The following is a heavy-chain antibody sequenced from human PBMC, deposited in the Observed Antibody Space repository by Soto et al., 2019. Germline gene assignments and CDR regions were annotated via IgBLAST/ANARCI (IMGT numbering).Heavy chain of an antibody. CDR1: GFSLSTSGVG. D-gene: IGHD6-19*01. Sequence: QITLKESGPTLVKPTQTLTLTCTFSGFSLSTSGVGVGWIRQPPGKALEWLALIYWDDDKRYSPSLKSRLTITNDTSKNKVVLTMTNMDPVDTATYYCAHSLGQWLVRGTSGFDYWGQGTLVTVSS. V-gene: IGHV2-5*02. CDR3: AHSLGQWLVRGTSGFDY. J-gene: IGHJ4*02. CDR2: IYWDDDK.